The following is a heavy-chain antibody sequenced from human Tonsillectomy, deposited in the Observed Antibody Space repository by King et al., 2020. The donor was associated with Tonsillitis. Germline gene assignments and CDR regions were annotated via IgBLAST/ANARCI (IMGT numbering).Heavy chain of an antibody. CDR3: ASKDDYYDMDV. Sequence: QLVQSGGGLVQPGGSLRLSCAASGFTFSSYSMNWVRQAPGKGLEWVSYISSSSSTIYYADSVKGRFTISRDNAKNLLYLQMNSLRAEDTAVYYCASKDDYYDMDVWGQGTTVTVSS. J-gene: IGHJ6*02. CDR2: ISSSSSTI. V-gene: IGHV3-48*04. CDR1: GFTFSSYS. D-gene: IGHD2-15*01.